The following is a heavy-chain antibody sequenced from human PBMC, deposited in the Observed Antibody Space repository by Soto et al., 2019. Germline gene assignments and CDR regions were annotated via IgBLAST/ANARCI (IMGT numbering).Heavy chain of an antibody. J-gene: IGHJ5*02. D-gene: IGHD3-10*01. CDR1: ADSVSSYSAA. Sequence: SQTLSLTCAIPADSVSSYSAAWNWIRQSPSGGLEWLGRTYYRSRFFSDYAESVKSRIIINPDTSKNQFSLQLKSVTPEDTAVYYCVRDRYSSSGWFDPWGQGTPVTVSS. CDR3: VRDRYSSSGWFDP. CDR2: TYYRSRFFS. V-gene: IGHV6-1*01.